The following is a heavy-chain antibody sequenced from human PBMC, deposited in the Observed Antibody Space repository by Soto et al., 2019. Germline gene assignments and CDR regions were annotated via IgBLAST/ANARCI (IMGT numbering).Heavy chain of an antibody. CDR3: ARRAGAGRSFDY. CDR1: GFTFSDYY. CDR2: ISSSGNSI. D-gene: IGHD6-13*01. V-gene: IGHV3-11*01. Sequence: PGGSLRLSGAASGFTFSDYYMTGIRQAPGKGREWGSYISSSGNSIYYAASVRGRFTVSTDNAKNSLFLQMNSLSAEDTAVYYCARRAGAGRSFDYWGLGTLVTVSS. J-gene: IGHJ4*02.